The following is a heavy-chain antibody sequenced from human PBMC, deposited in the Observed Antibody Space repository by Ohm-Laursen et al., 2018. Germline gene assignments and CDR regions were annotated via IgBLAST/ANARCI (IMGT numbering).Heavy chain of an antibody. V-gene: IGHV3-66*01. CDR2: IYSGGST. CDR1: GITVSGNY. CDR3: ATEFRDYFGSGSPYH. D-gene: IGHD3-10*01. J-gene: IGHJ4*02. Sequence: SLRLSCSAPGITVSGNYMNWVRQAPGKGLEWVSVIYSGGSTYYADSVKGRFTISRDNSKNTLFLQMNSLRAEDTAVYYCATEFRDYFGSGSPYHWGQGTLVTVSS.